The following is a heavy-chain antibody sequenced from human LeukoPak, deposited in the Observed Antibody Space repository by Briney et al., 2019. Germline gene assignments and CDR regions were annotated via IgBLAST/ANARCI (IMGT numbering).Heavy chain of an antibody. J-gene: IGHJ4*02. CDR1: GYTFTGYY. D-gene: IGHD3-10*01. V-gene: IGHV1-2*06. Sequence: ASVKVSCKASGYTFTGYYMHWVRQAPGQGLEWMGRINPNSGGTNYAQKFQGRVTMTRDTSISTAYMGLSRLRSDDTAVYYCARNNYYGSGSYRGYFDYWGQGTLVTVSS. CDR3: ARNNYYGSGSYRGYFDY. CDR2: INPNSGGT.